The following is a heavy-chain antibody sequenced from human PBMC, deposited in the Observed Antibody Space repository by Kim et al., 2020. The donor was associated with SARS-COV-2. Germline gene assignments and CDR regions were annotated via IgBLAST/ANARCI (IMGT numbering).Heavy chain of an antibody. Sequence: GGSLRLSCAASGFTFSSYGMNWVRRGPGKGLDWVAVIAYDSSDIRYADSVRGRFTISRDNSKNTLYLQMNSLKVEDTAIYYCAKIFGAVHSQDWLDPWG. D-gene: IGHD3-10*01. V-gene: IGHV3-30*18. CDR2: IAYDSSDI. CDR3: AKIFGAVHSQDWLDP. J-gene: IGHJ5*02. CDR1: GFTFSSYG.